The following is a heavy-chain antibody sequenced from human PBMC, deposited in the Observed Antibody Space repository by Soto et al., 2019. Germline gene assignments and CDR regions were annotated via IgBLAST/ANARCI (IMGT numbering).Heavy chain of an antibody. CDR3: ARFDSSSSSYHFDY. D-gene: IGHD6-6*01. J-gene: IGHJ4*02. CDR2: IYYSGST. V-gene: IGHV4-59*08. Sequence: SETLSLSYTVSGGSIIGYYWSWIRQPPGKGLEWIGYIYYSGSTNYNPSLKSRVTISVDTSKNQFSLKLSSVTAADTAVYYCARFDSSSSSYHFDYWGQGTLVTVSS. CDR1: GGSIIGYY.